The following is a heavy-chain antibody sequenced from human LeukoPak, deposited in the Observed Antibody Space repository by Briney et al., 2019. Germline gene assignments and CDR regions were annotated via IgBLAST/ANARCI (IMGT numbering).Heavy chain of an antibody. CDR2: ISSSSSYI. CDR3: ARDPQDIVVVPAAMVPDY. D-gene: IGHD2-2*01. J-gene: IGHJ4*02. CDR1: GFTFSSYS. Sequence: GGSLRLSCAASGFTFSSYSMNWVRQAPGKGLEWVSSISSSSSYIYYADSVKGRFTISRDNAKNSLYLQMNSLRAEDTAVYYCARDPQDIVVVPAAMVPDYWGQGTLVTVSS. V-gene: IGHV3-21*01.